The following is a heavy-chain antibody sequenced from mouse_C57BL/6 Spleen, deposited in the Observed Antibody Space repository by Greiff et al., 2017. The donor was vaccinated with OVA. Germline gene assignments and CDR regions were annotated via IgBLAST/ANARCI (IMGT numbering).Heavy chain of an antibody. CDR3: ARSELGRDYYAMDY. V-gene: IGHV1-42*01. D-gene: IGHD4-1*01. Sequence: VQLKESGPELVKPGASVKISCKASGYSFTGYYMNWVKQSPEKSLEWIGEINPSTGGTTYNQKFKAKATLTVDKSSSTAYMQLKSLTSEDSAVYYCARSELGRDYYAMDYWGQGTSVTVSS. CDR2: INPSTGGT. J-gene: IGHJ4*01. CDR1: GYSFTGYY.